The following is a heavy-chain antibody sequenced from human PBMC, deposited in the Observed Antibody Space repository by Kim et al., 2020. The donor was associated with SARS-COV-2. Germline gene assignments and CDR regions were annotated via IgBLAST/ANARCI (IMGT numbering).Heavy chain of an antibody. Sequence: GGSLRLSCAASGFTVSSNYMNWVRQAPGKGLEWVAVIYSGGSTYYADSVKGRFTISRDNSKNTLYLQMNNLRAEDTAVYYCARDRGANWFDPWGQGTLVTVSA. V-gene: IGHV3-53*01. CDR2: IYSGGST. D-gene: IGHD3-10*01. J-gene: IGHJ5*02. CDR3: ARDRGANWFDP. CDR1: GFTVSSNY.